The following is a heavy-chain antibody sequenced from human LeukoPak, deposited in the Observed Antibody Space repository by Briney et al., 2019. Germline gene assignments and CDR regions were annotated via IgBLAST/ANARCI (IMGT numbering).Heavy chain of an antibody. D-gene: IGHD1-26*01. CDR3: AKCGELLRTFDI. V-gene: IGHV3-23*01. J-gene: IGHJ3*02. CDR2: ITNSGGAT. Sequence: GGSLRLSCAASGSTFSSYVMTWVRQAPGKGLEWVSAITNSGGATSYADSVKGRFTISRDNSKSTLYLQMNSLRAEDTAVYYCAKCGELLRTFDIWGQGTMVTVSS. CDR1: GSTFSSYV.